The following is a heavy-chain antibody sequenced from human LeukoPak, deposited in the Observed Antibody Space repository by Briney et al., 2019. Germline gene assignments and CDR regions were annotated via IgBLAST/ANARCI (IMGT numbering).Heavy chain of an antibody. CDR3: ARSDYYAPFDP. Sequence: SETLSLTCTVSGGSISSSSYYWGWIRQPPGKGLLWIGSIYHSGITYYNPSLKSRVTISVDMSKNQFSLKLSSVTAADTAVYYCARSDYYAPFDPWGQGTLVTVSS. J-gene: IGHJ5*02. V-gene: IGHV4-39*07. D-gene: IGHD3-10*01. CDR1: GGSISSSSYY. CDR2: IYHSGIT.